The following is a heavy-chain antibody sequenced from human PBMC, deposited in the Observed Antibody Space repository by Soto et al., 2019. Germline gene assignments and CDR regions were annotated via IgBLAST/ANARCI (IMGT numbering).Heavy chain of an antibody. Sequence: TLSLTCAISGDSVSSNSAAWNWIRQSPSRGLEWLGRTYYRSKWYNDYAVSVKRRITINPDTSKNQFSLQLNSVTPEDTAVYYCARGPDIVAHTHFDYWGQGTLATFSS. CDR2: TYYRSKWYN. CDR1: GDSVSSNSAA. V-gene: IGHV6-1*01. J-gene: IGHJ4*02. D-gene: IGHD2-15*01. CDR3: ARGPDIVAHTHFDY.